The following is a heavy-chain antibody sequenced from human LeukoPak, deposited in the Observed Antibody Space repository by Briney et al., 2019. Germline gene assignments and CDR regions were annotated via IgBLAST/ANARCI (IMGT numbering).Heavy chain of an antibody. V-gene: IGHV3-23*01. J-gene: IGHJ6*03. Sequence: GGSLRLSCAASGFPLSSYAMSWVRQASGKGLEWVSATSSSDPGTYYADSVRGRFTISRDNSKNTLYLQLNSLRVEDTAVYYCARSGIAVAGTDYYMDVWGKGTTVTVSS. CDR2: TSSSDPGT. CDR3: ARSGIAVAGTDYYMDV. D-gene: IGHD6-19*01. CDR1: GFPLSSYA.